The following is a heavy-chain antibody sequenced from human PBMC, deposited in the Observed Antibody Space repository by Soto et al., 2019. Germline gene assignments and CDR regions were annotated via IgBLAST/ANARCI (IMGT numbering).Heavy chain of an antibody. J-gene: IGHJ6*02. CDR3: ARHSGYCSSASCYTQVYYYYGLDV. V-gene: IGHV5-10-1*01. Sequence: GESLKISCKGSGYRFTSYWITWVRQMPGKGLEWMGRIDPSDSYTNYNPSFQGHVTISADKSISTAYLQWSSLKASDTAMYYCARHSGYCSSASCYTQVYYYYGLDVWGQGTTVTVSS. D-gene: IGHD2-2*02. CDR1: GYRFTSYW. CDR2: IDPSDSYT.